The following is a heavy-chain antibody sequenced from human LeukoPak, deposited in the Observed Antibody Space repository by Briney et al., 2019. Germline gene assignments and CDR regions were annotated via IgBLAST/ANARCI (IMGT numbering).Heavy chain of an antibody. D-gene: IGHD3-3*01. Sequence: ASGKVSCKAAGSTFTSYYMSWVRQAPGQGLGWMGIINPSGDNTNYTQKFQGRVTMPRDMSTTTVYMELSSLRSEDTAVYYCARGPHRRTYDRDNWFDPWGQGTLVTVSS. CDR2: INPSGDNT. CDR1: GSTFTSYY. CDR3: ARGPHRRTYDRDNWFDP. J-gene: IGHJ5*02. V-gene: IGHV1-46*01.